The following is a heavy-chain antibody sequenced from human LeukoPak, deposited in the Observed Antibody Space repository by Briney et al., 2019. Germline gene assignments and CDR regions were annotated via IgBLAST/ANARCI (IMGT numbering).Heavy chain of an antibody. Sequence: ASVKVSCKSSGYTFTSYYMYWVRQAPGQGLEWMGIINPSGGSTSYAQKFQGRVTMTRDTSTSTVYMELSSLKSEDTAVYYCARDSGMVRGTVDYWGQGTLVTVSS. D-gene: IGHD3-10*01. CDR1: GYTFTSYY. J-gene: IGHJ4*02. CDR3: ARDSGMVRGTVDY. V-gene: IGHV1-46*01. CDR2: INPSGGST.